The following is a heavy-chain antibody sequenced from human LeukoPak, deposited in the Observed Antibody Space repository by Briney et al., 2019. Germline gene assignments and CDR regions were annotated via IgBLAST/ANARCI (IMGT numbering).Heavy chain of an antibody. J-gene: IGHJ3*02. D-gene: IGHD2-2*01. Sequence: PGGSLRLSCAASGFTFSSYAMSWVRQAPGKGLEWVSAISGSGGSTYYADSVKGRFTTSRDNSKNTLYLQMNSLRAEDTAVYYCAKDLDCSSTSCYDDAFDIWGQGTMVTVSS. V-gene: IGHV3-23*01. CDR2: ISGSGGST. CDR3: AKDLDCSSTSCYDDAFDI. CDR1: GFTFSSYA.